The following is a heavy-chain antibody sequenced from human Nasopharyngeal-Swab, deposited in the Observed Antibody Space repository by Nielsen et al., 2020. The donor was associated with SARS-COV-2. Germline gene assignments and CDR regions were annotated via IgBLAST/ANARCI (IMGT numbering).Heavy chain of an antibody. CDR1: GGSFSGYY. D-gene: IGHD6-19*01. Sequence: GSLRLSCAVYGGSFSGYYWSWIRQPPGKGLEWIGEINHSRNTNYNPSLKSRVTILVDTSKNQFSLKLTSVTAADTAVYYCAALREKYGSTLWGQGTLVTVSS. V-gene: IGHV4-34*01. CDR2: INHSRNT. CDR3: AALREKYGSTL. J-gene: IGHJ4*02.